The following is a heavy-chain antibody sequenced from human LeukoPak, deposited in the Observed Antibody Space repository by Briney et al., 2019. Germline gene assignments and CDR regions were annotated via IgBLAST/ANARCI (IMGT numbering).Heavy chain of an antibody. Sequence: SGPTLVKPTQTLTLTCTFSGFSLSTSGVGVGWILQPPGKALEWLALIYWGDDQRYNPSLKSRLTITKDTSKNQVVLTMTNMDPVDTATYYCAHRPDYYDSTGYHQNFDYWGQGTLVTVSS. D-gene: IGHD3-22*01. CDR3: AHRPDYYDSTGYHQNFDY. V-gene: IGHV2-5*02. CDR2: IYWGDDQ. CDR1: GFSLSTSGVG. J-gene: IGHJ4*02.